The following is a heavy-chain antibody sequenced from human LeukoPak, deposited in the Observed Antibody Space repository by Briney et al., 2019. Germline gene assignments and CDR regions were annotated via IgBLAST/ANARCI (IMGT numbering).Heavy chain of an antibody. D-gene: IGHD6-19*01. Sequence: ASVKVSCKASGYTFTSYAMHWVRQAPGQRLEWMGWINAGNGNTKYSQKFQGRVTITRDTSASTAYMELSSLRSEDTAVYYCARDFSVAGKGGGYWGQGTLVTVSS. J-gene: IGHJ4*02. CDR1: GYTFTSYA. CDR3: ARDFSVAGKGGGY. V-gene: IGHV1-3*01. CDR2: INAGNGNT.